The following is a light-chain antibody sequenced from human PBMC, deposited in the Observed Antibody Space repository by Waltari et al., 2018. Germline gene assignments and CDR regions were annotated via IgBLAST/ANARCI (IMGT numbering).Light chain of an antibody. Sequence: QSALTQPASVSGSPGQSITISCTGSSSDIGGYNLVSWYQHLLGRAPKLLIYDVNKRPYGVSNRFSGSKSGNAASLTISGLRAEDEADYYCSSYVSSATVVFGGGTKLTVL. J-gene: IGLJ3*02. CDR3: SSYVSSATVV. CDR2: DVN. CDR1: SSDIGGYNL. V-gene: IGLV2-14*03.